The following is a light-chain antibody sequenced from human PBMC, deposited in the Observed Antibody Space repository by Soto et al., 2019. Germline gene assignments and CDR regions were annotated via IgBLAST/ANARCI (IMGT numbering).Light chain of an antibody. CDR1: NIGSKS. J-gene: IGLJ3*02. CDR3: QVWDSSSDHVV. CDR2: YDR. Sequence: SYELTQPPSVSVAPGPTARITCEGNNIGSKSVHWYQQRPGQAPVLVLFYDRARPSGIPERFAGSNPGNTATLPISTVEAGDEADYYCQVWDSSSDHVVFGGGTKLTVL. V-gene: IGLV3-21*04.